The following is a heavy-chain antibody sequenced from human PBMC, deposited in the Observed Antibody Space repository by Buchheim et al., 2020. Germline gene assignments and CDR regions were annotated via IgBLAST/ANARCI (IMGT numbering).Heavy chain of an antibody. CDR3: ARDSPTSIGYYPD. CDR1: GFTFSSNS. CDR2: ISSSTSTI. D-gene: IGHD3-22*01. J-gene: IGHJ4*02. Sequence: EVQLVESGGGLVQPGGSLRLSCVASGFTFSSNSMNWVRQVPGKGLEWVSYISSSTSTIYYADSVKGRFTISRDNAKNSLFLQMNSLRAEDTAVYYCARDSPTSIGYYPDWGQGTL. V-gene: IGHV3-48*01.